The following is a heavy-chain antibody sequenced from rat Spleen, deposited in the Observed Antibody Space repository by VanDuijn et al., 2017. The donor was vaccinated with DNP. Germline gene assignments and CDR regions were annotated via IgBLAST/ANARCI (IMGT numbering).Heavy chain of an antibody. V-gene: IGHV5-20*01. D-gene: IGHD1-1*01. J-gene: IGHJ4*01. CDR3: AKDGLLQLDYAMDA. CDR1: GFTFSDYY. Sequence: EVQLVESGGGLVQPGRSLKLSCAASGFTFSDYYMAWVRQAPKKGLEWVASITNEGSSTYYRDSVKGRFTISRDNAKSTLYLQMESLRSEDTATYYCAKDGLLQLDYAMDAWGQGTSVTVSS. CDR2: ITNEGSST.